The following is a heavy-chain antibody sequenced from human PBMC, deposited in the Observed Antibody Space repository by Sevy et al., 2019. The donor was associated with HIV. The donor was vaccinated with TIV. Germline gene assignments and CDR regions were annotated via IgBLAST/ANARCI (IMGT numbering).Heavy chain of an antibody. CDR3: ARVGRLRYDFWSGYRDWFDP. J-gene: IGHJ5*02. V-gene: IGHV1-2*02. Sequence: ASVKVSCKASGYTFTGYYMHWVRQAPGQGIEWMGWINPNSGDTNYAQKFQGRVTMTRDTSISTAYMELSRLRSDDTAVYYCARVGRLRYDFWSGYRDWFDPWGQGTLVTVSS. CDR1: GYTFTGYY. D-gene: IGHD3-3*01. CDR2: INPNSGDT.